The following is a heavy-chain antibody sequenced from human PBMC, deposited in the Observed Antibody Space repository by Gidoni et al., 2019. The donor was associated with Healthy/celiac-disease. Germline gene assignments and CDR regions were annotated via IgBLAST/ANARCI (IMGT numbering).Heavy chain of an antibody. CDR1: GGSISSYY. CDR2: IYYSGST. V-gene: IGHV4-59*01. Sequence: QVQLQESGPGLVKPSETLSLTCTVSGGSISSYYWSWIRQPPGKGLEWIGYIYYSGSTNYNPSLKSRVTISVDTSKNQFSLKLSSVTAADTAVYYCARDRVDTIFGAPGYYYYGMDVWGQGTTVTVSS. J-gene: IGHJ6*02. CDR3: ARDRVDTIFGAPGYYYYGMDV. D-gene: IGHD3-3*01.